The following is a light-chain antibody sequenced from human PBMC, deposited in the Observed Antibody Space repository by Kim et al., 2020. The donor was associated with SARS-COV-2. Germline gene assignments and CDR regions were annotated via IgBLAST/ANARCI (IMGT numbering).Light chain of an antibody. CDR1: QSVSRW. CDR2: DGS. V-gene: IGKV1-5*01. CDR3: QHRQT. Sequence: SSLSAYVGDRGTRTCGASQSVSRWLAWYQKKPGKAPKLLIYDGSNLQSGVPSRFSGSGSGTEFTLTISSLQPDDFAIYYCQHRQTFGQGTKVDIK. J-gene: IGKJ1*01.